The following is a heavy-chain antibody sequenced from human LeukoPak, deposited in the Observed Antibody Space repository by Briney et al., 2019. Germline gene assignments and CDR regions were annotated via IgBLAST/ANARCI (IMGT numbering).Heavy chain of an antibody. V-gene: IGHV4-59*01. CDR1: GNSISNNY. D-gene: IGHD3-3*01. Sequence: SETLSLTCSVSGNSISNNYWGWIRQPPGKGLEWIGYIYDSGSTSYNPSLKSRVTISVDTSKNQFSLKVSSVTAADTAVYYCARAWSGYSSLDYWVQGTQVTVSS. CDR2: IYDSGST. CDR3: ARAWSGYSSLDY. J-gene: IGHJ4*02.